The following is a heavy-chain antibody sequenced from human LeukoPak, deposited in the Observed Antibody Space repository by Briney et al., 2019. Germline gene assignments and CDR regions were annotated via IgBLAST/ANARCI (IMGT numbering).Heavy chain of an antibody. CDR3: TRLSGDSSQGYFDY. CDR1: GFPFIGSA. V-gene: IGHV3-73*01. Sequence: GGSLSLSCAASGFPFIGSAMHWVRQASGKGLEWVGRIRSKANSYATAYAASVKGRFTISRDDSKNTAYLQMNSLKTEDTAVYYCTRLSGDSSQGYFDYWGQGTLVTVSS. D-gene: IGHD2-21*02. J-gene: IGHJ4*02. CDR2: IRSKANSYAT.